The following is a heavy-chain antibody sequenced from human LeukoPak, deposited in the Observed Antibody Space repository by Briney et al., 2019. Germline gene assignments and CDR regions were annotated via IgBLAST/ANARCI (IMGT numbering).Heavy chain of an antibody. CDR3: ATLICGGYCNNGFDN. CDR1: GYSFTTYW. CDR2: IYPSDSDT. D-gene: IGHD2-21*01. Sequence: GESLKISCKASGYSFTTYWVAWVRQMPGKGLEWMGVIYPSDSDTRYSPSFKGQVTISADTSITTAYLQWASLRAEDTAVYYCATLICGGYCNNGFDNWGQGTLVTVSS. J-gene: IGHJ4*02. V-gene: IGHV5-51*01.